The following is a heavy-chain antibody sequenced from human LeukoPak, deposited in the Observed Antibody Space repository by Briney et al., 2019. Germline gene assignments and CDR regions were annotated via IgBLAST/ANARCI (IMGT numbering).Heavy chain of an antibody. CDR1: GFTFSSYW. V-gene: IGHV3-7*01. CDR2: VEQDGSGK. CDR3: AREPLAMVRGVMYSYGMDV. J-gene: IGHJ6*02. Sequence: GGSLRLSCAASGFTFSSYWMSWVRQAPGKRLEWVANVEQDGSGKYYVDSVKGRFTISRDNAKNSLFLQMSSLRAEDTAVYYCAREPLAMVRGVMYSYGMDVWGQGTTVTVSS. D-gene: IGHD3-10*01.